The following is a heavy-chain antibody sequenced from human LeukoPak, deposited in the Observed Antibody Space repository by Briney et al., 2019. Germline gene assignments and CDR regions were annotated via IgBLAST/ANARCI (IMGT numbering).Heavy chain of an antibody. D-gene: IGHD2-21*01. V-gene: IGHV4-59*08. Sequence: SETLSLTCIASGDSIRTDYWSWIRQSPGKGLEWIGYINYSGNSDYNPSLKSRVTISVDRSKKQVSLRMRSVTAADTAVYYCARLDCISDTCYNYWALGALVTVSS. CDR2: INYSGNS. CDR1: GDSIRTDY. J-gene: IGHJ4*02. CDR3: ARLDCISDTCYNY.